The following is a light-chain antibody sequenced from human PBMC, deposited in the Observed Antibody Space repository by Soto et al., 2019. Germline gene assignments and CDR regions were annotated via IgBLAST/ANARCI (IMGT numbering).Light chain of an antibody. Sequence: DIQMTQSPSSLSASLGDRVTITCRANQAISYYLACYQQKHGKVPKLLIYGASTLQSVVPSRFSGSGSGTDFSLTVSSQPPVDIATYFCQKYHSAPRTFRQGTKVEIK. J-gene: IGKJ1*01. V-gene: IGKV1-27*01. CDR2: GAS. CDR1: QAISYY. CDR3: QKYHSAPRT.